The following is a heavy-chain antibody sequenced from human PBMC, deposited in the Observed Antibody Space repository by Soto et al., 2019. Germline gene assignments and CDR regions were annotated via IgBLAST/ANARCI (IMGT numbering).Heavy chain of an antibody. CDR2: IIPIFGTA. V-gene: IGHV1-69*13. CDR3: ARAVGSPPLGSSSWYWDYYYYGMDV. CDR1: GGTFSSYA. D-gene: IGHD6-13*01. J-gene: IGHJ6*02. Sequence: ASVKVSCKASGGTFSSYAISWVRQAPGQGLEWMGGIIPIFGTANYAQKFKGRVTITADESTSTAYMELSSLRSEDTAVYYCARAVGSPPLGSSSWYWDYYYYGMDVWGQGTTVTVSS.